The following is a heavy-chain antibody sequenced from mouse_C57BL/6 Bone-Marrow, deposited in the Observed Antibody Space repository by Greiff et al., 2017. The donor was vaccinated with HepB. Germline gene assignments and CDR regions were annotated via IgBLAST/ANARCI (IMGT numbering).Heavy chain of an antibody. J-gene: IGHJ4*01. V-gene: IGHV14-4*01. CDR2: IDPENGDT. CDR1: GFNIKDDY. CDR3: TPGGMYYDAMDY. Sequence: VQLQQSGAELVRPGASVKLSCTASGFNIKDDYMHWVKQRPEQGLEWIGWIDPENGDTEYASKFQGKATITADTSSNTAYLQLSSLTSEDTAVYYCTPGGMYYDAMDYWGQGTSVTVSS.